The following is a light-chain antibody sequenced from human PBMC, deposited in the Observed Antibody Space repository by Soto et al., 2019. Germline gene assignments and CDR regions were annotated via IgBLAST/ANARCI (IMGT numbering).Light chain of an antibody. Sequence: QSALTKPPSSSGSPGQSVTISCTGTSSDVGGYNYVSWYQQHPGKAPKLMIYEVSKRPSGVPDRFSGSKSGNTASLTVSGLQAEDEADYYCSSYAGRVFGTGTKVTVL. CDR2: EVS. V-gene: IGLV2-8*01. J-gene: IGLJ1*01. CDR3: SSYAGRV. CDR1: SSDVGGYNY.